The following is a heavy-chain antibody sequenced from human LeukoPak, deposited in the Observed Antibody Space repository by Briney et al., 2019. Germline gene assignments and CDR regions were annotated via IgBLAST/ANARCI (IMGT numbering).Heavy chain of an antibody. CDR3: AREAPRIVIAAAGISYYYYYGMDV. D-gene: IGHD6-13*01. V-gene: IGHV1-2*02. J-gene: IGHJ6*02. CDR2: INPNSGGT. CDR1: GYTFTGYY. Sequence: GASVKVSCKASGYTFTGYYMHWVRQAPGQGLEWMGWINPNSGGTNYTQKFQGRVTMTRDTSISTAYMELSRLRSDDTAVYYCAREAPRIVIAAAGISYYYYYGMDVWGQGTTVTVSS.